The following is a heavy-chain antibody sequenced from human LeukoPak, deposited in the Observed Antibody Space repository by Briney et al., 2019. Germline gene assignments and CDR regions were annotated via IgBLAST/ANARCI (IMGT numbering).Heavy chain of an antibody. CDR2: INWTGCRT. V-gene: IGHV3-20*04. J-gene: IGHJ3*02. CDR3: ARAQGPFDI. CDR1: GFTFDDYV. Sequence: GGSLRLSCAASGFTFDDYVMSGVRQAPGKGPEWVSGINWTGCRTGYADSVKRRFTISRDNAKNSLYLQMNSLRAEDMALYYCARAQGPFDIWGQGQWSPSLQ.